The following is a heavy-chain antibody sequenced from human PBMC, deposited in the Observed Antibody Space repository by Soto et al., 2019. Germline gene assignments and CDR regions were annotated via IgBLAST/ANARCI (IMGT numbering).Heavy chain of an antibody. V-gene: IGHV3-23*01. CDR1: GFTFSSYA. D-gene: IGHD6-13*01. Sequence: GGSLRLSCAASGFTFSSYAMSWVRQAPGKGLEWVSAISGSGGSTYYADSVKGRFTISRDNSKDTLYLQMNSLRAEDTAVSYCAKDLYSGSWYDGHWFDPWGQGTLVTVSS. J-gene: IGHJ5*02. CDR2: ISGSGGST. CDR3: AKDLYSGSWYDGHWFDP.